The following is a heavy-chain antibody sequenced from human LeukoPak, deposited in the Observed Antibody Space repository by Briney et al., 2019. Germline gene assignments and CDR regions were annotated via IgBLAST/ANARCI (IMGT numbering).Heavy chain of an antibody. Sequence: GRSLRLSCAVSGFTFSSYAMHWVRQAPGKGLEWVAVIFYDGSIQYYADSVKGRFTISRDNAKNSLYLQMNSLRAEDTAVYYCARDSAGRAFDIWGQGTMVTVSS. V-gene: IGHV3-30*04. CDR3: ARDSAGRAFDI. CDR2: IFYDGSIQ. J-gene: IGHJ3*02. D-gene: IGHD1-1*01. CDR1: GFTFSSYA.